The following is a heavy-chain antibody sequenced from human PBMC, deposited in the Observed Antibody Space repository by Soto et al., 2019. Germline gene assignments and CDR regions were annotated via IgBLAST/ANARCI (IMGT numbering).Heavy chain of an antibody. Sequence: QLQLQESGPGLVKPSETLSLTCTVSGGSISSSSYYWGWIRQPPGKGLEWIGSIYYSGSTYYNPSLKSRVTISVDTSKNQFSLKLSSLTAADTAVYYCARPYGDPVYYFDYWGQGTLVTVSS. D-gene: IGHD4-17*01. CDR1: GGSISSSSYY. CDR3: ARPYGDPVYYFDY. V-gene: IGHV4-39*01. J-gene: IGHJ4*02. CDR2: IYYSGST.